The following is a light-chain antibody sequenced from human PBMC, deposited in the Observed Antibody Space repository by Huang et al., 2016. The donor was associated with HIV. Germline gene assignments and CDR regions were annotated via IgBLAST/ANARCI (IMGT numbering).Light chain of an antibody. J-gene: IGKJ3*01. CDR1: QIVSSSY. CDR2: SAS. Sequence: EIVLTQSPGTLSLSPGERATLSCRASQIVSSSYLAWYQQKPGQPPRLLIYSASTRATGIPDRFSGGGSGTDFTLTISRLEPEDFAVYYCQQYGSAVFTFGPGTKVDIK. CDR3: QQYGSAVFT. V-gene: IGKV3-20*01.